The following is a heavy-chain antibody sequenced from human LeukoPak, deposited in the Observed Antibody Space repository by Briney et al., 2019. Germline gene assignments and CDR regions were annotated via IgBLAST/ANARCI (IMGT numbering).Heavy chain of an antibody. V-gene: IGHV1-2*02. CDR1: GYTFTGYY. CDR2: INPNSGGT. D-gene: IGHD4/OR15-4a*01. CDR3: ARSASDLYYYMDV. J-gene: IGHJ6*03. Sequence: ASVKVSCKASGYTFTGYYIHWVRQAPGQGLEWMGWINPNSGGTNYAQKFQGRVTMTRDTSTSTVYMELSSLRSEDTAVYYCARSASDLYYYMDVWGKGTTVTVSS.